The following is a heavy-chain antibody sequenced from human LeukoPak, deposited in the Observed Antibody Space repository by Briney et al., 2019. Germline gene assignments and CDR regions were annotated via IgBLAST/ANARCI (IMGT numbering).Heavy chain of an antibody. CDR2: INHNGGT. CDR3: ARGGDIAAGLVSNDY. V-gene: IGHV4-34*01. J-gene: IGHJ4*02. Sequence: PSETLSHTCAVYRGSLSGYYWSWIRPPPGKGLEWMGEINHNGGTNYNPSLKSRVTISVHTSKNQFYLMLSSVTAADTARSYCARGGDIAAGLVSNDYWGQGTLVTVSS. D-gene: IGHD6-25*01. CDR1: RGSLSGYY.